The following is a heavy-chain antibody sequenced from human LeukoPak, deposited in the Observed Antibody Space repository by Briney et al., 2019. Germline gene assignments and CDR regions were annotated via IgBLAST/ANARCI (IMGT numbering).Heavy chain of an antibody. CDR2: IYYSGST. V-gene: IGHV4-59*01. CDR3: ARDDSYSNGVDY. CDR1: GGSISSYY. D-gene: IGHD4-11*01. Sequence: SETLSLTCTVSGGSISSYYWSWLRQPPGKGLEWIGYIYYSGSTNYNPSLKSRVTISVDTSKNQFSLKLSSVTAADTAVYYCARDDSYSNGVDYWGQGTLVTVSS. J-gene: IGHJ4*02.